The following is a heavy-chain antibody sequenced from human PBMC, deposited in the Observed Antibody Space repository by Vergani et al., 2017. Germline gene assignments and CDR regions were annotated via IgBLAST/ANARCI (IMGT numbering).Heavy chain of an antibody. J-gene: IGHJ4*02. Sequence: QVQLQESGPGLVKPSETLSPTCAVLGYSISSGYYWGWIRQPPGKGLEWIGSIYHSGSTYYNPSLKSRVTISVDTSKNQFSLKLSSVTAADTAVYYCASPRGYSYGYLGYWGQGTLVTVSS. V-gene: IGHV4-38-2*01. D-gene: IGHD5-18*01. CDR3: ASPRGYSYGYLGY. CDR2: IYHSGST. CDR1: GYSISSGYY.